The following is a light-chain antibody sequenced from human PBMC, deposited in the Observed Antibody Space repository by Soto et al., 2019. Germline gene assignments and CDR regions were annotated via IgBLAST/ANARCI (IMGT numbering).Light chain of an antibody. Sequence: DIQMTQSPSSLSASVGYRVTITCQASQDISNYLNWYQQKPGKAPKLLIYDASNLETGVTSRFSGSGSVTDFTFTISSLQPEDIATYYCQPYDNLPYTFGQGTKLEIK. CDR3: QPYDNLPYT. CDR1: QDISNY. J-gene: IGKJ2*01. CDR2: DAS. V-gene: IGKV1-33*01.